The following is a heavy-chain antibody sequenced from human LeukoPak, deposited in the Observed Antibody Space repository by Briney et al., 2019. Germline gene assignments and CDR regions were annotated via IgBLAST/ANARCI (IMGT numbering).Heavy chain of an antibody. CDR3: AKDQTLQYYYYYYMDV. V-gene: IGHV3-30*02. CDR1: GFTFSSYG. CDR2: IRYDGNNK. J-gene: IGHJ6*03. Sequence: GGSLRLSCAASGFTFSSYGMHWVRQAPGKGLEWVAVIRYDGNNKYYADSVKGRFTISRDNSKNTLYLQMNSLRAEDTAVYYCAKDQTLQYYYYYYMDVWGKGTTVTISS.